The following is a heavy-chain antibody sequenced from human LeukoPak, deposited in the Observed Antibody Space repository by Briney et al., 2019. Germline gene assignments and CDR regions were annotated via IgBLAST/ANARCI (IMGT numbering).Heavy chain of an antibody. CDR3: VKGRISEDGLDF. Sequence: GGSLRLSCAASGFTFGRSAMTWVRQTPGKGLDWVSSISSSGNTYYADSVKGRFTISRDNSKNMLYLQMNSLRAEDTAVYYCVKGRISEDGLDFWGQGTLVTVSS. J-gene: IGHJ4*02. D-gene: IGHD6-13*01. V-gene: IGHV3-23*01. CDR1: GFTFGRSA. CDR2: ISSSGNT.